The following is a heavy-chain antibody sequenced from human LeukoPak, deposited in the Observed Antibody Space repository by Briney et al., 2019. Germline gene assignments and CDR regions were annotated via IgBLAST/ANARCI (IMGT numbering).Heavy chain of an antibody. CDR1: GFTFSSYS. D-gene: IGHD1-7*01. CDR3: ARGGLNFDAFDI. CDR2: IGSRSTYT. V-gene: IGHV3-21*01. Sequence: PGGSLRLSCAASGFTFSSYSMNWVRQAPGKGLEWVSSIGSRSTYTYSADSVKGRFTISRDNAKNSLYLQMNSLRAGDTAVYYCARGGLNFDAFDIWGQGTVVTVSS. J-gene: IGHJ3*02.